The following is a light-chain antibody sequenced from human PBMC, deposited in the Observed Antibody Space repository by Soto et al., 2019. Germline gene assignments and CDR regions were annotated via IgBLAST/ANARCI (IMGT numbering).Light chain of an antibody. CDR3: QQYNRYLLT. J-gene: IGKJ3*01. V-gene: IGKV1-5*01. CDR1: QSISRS. Sequence: DIQMTQSPSTLSASVGDRVTITCRASQSISRSLAWYQQKPGKAPNLLIYDASSLESGVPSRFSGSGFGTEFTLTISSLQPDDFATYYCQQYNRYLLTFGPGTTVDIK. CDR2: DAS.